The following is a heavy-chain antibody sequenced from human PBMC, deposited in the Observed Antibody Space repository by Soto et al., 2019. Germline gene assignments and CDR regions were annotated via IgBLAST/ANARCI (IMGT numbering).Heavy chain of an antibody. CDR3: ARGKDMDYYYYGMDV. CDR2: ISAYNGNT. Sequence: GSVKVYYKASGYPFTSYGISLVRQAPGQGLEWMGWISAYNGNTNYAQKLQGRVTMTTDTSTSTAYMELRSLRSDDTAVYYCARGKDMDYYYYGMDVWGQGTTVTVSS. D-gene: IGHD2-15*01. CDR1: GYPFTSYG. V-gene: IGHV1-18*01. J-gene: IGHJ6*01.